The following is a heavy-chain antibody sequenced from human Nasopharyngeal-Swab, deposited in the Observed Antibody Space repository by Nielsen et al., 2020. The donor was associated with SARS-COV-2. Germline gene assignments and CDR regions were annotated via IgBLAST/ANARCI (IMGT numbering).Heavy chain of an antibody. Sequence: VRQAPGKGLEWVAVIWSDGKTTKYADSVKGRLTISRDKSRNTLYLQMNNLRVEDTAIYYCARDPQDEQLVLYYYYYYMDVWGKGTTVTVSS. CDR3: ARDPQDEQLVLYYYYYYMDV. D-gene: IGHD6-6*01. J-gene: IGHJ6*03. V-gene: IGHV3-33*01. CDR2: IWSDGKTT.